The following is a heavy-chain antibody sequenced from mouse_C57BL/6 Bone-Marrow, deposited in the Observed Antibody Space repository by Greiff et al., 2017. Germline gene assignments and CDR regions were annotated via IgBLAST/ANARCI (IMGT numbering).Heavy chain of an antibody. CDR1: GYAFPNYL. D-gene: IGHD1-1*01. Sequence: QVQLQQSGAELVRPGPSVKVSCKASGYAFPNYLIECVKQRPGPGLEWIGVINPGSGGTNSNEKFKGKATLTAAKSYRTAYMQLGSLTSEASAVDVCARMEYYGSSWDYWGQGTTLTVSS. V-gene: IGHV1-54*01. CDR3: ARMEYYGSSWDY. CDR2: INPGSGGT. J-gene: IGHJ2*01.